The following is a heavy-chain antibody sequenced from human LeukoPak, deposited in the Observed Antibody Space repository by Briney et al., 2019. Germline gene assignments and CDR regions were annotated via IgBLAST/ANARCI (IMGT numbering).Heavy chain of an antibody. CDR1: GFTFDDYG. CDR3: ARAVLATPSTGYFDY. D-gene: IGHD5-12*01. CDR2: ISYDGSKK. V-gene: IGHV3-30*03. J-gene: IGHJ4*02. Sequence: GGSLRLSCAASGFTFDDYGMSWVRQAPGKGLEWVAVISYDGSKKYYADSVKGRFTISRDNSKNTLYLQMNSLRAEDTAVYYCARAVLATPSTGYFDYWGQGTLVTVSS.